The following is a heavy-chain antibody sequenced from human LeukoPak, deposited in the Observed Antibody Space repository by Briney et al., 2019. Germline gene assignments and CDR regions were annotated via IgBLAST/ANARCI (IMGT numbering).Heavy chain of an antibody. V-gene: IGHV4-61*01. D-gene: IGHD5-18*01. Sequence: PSETLSLTCTVSGGSVSSGSYYWRWIRQPPGKGLEWIGYIYYSGSTNYNPSLKSRVTISVDTSKNQFSLKLSSVTAADTAVYYCARGSRGYSYGWGQGTLVTVSS. J-gene: IGHJ4*02. CDR2: IYYSGST. CDR3: ARGSRGYSYG. CDR1: GGSVSSGSYY.